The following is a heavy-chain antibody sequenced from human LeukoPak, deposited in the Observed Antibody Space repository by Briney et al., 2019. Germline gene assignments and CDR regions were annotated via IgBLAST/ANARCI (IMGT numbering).Heavy chain of an antibody. D-gene: IGHD3-22*01. V-gene: IGHV4-39*01. CDR3: ARHKGDTYYYDSSGEIDY. J-gene: IGHJ4*02. CDR2: IYYSGST. CDR1: GGSISSSSYY. Sequence: SETLSLTCTVSGGSISSSSYYWGWIRQPPGKGLEWIGSIYYSGSTYYNPSLKSRVTISVDTSKNQFSLKLSSVTAADTAVYYCARHKGDTYYYDSSGEIDYWGQGTLVTVSS.